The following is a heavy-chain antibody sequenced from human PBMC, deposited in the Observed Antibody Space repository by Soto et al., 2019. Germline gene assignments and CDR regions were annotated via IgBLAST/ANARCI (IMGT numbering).Heavy chain of an antibody. CDR2: INPSGDST. J-gene: IGHJ4*02. CDR1: GYTFSTYY. V-gene: IGHV1-46*01. CDR3: ARDWEFGY. Sequence: QVQLVQSGAEVKKPGASVRLSCKASGYTFSTYYMHWVRQAPGQGLEWMGVINPSGDSTTYAQKLQGRVTMTRDTSTSTLFMELSSLRSEDTAVYFCARDWEFGYWGQGTLVTVSS. D-gene: IGHD1-26*01.